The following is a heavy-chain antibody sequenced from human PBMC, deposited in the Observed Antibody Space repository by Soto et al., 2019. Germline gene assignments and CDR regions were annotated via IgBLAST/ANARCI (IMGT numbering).Heavy chain of an antibody. D-gene: IGHD2-15*01. J-gene: IGHJ5*02. CDR3: AREGPPDIAWFDP. Sequence: QVQRVQSGAEVKKPGSSVKVSCKASGGTFSIYTISWVRQAPGQGLEWLGGSANSAQKFQGRLTVTADESTSTIYLELSSLTSEDTAVYFCAREGPPDIAWFDPWCQGTLVSVSS. V-gene: IGHV1-69*01. CDR1: GGTFSIYT. CDR2: GSA.